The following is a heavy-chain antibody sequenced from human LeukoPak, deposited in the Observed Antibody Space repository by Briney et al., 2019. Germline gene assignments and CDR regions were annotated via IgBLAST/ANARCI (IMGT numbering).Heavy chain of an antibody. V-gene: IGHV4-59*01. CDR2: IYYSGST. CDR3: ARDPYGDQYFDY. CDR1: GGSNSSYY. D-gene: IGHD4-17*01. J-gene: IGHJ4*02. Sequence: SETLSLTCTVSGGSNSSYYWSWIRQPPGKGLEWIGYIYYSGSTNYSPSLKSRVTISVDTSKNQFSLKLSSVTAADTAVYYCARDPYGDQYFDYWGQGTLVTVSS.